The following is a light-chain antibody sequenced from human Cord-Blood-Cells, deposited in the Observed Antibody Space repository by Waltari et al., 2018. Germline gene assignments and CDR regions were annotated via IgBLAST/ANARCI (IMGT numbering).Light chain of an antibody. CDR1: QSVSSSY. Sequence: VLTQSPGTLTLSPGERATLSCTASQSVSSSYLAWYQQKPGQAPRLLIYGASSRATGIPDRFSGSGSGTDFTLTISRLEPEDFAVYYCQQYGSSPEWTFGQGTKVEIK. CDR3: QQYGSSPEWT. J-gene: IGKJ1*01. CDR2: GAS. V-gene: IGKV3-20*01.